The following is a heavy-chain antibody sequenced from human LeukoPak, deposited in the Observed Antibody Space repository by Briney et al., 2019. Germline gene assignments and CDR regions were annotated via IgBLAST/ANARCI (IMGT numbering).Heavy chain of an antibody. CDR2: INHSGST. Sequence: SETLPLTCAVYGGSFSGYYWSWLRQPPGKGLEWIGEINHSGSTNYNPSLKSRVTISVDTSKNQFSLKLSSVTAADTAVYYCARGLGSRFYYDSSGYYQYWGQGTLVTVSS. CDR1: GGSFSGYY. J-gene: IGHJ4*02. V-gene: IGHV4-34*01. D-gene: IGHD3-22*01. CDR3: ARGLGSRFYYDSSGYYQY.